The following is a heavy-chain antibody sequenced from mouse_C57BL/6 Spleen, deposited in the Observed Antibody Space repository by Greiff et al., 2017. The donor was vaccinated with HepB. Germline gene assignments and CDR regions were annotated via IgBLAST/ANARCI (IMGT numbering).Heavy chain of an antibody. J-gene: IGHJ2*01. Sequence: VQLQQSGAELVKPGASVKLSCKASGYTFTSYWMHWVKQRPGQGLEWIGMIHPNSGSTNYNEKFKSKATLTVDKSSSTAYMQLSSLTSEDSAVYYCANYYDYDRLDYWGQGTTLTVSS. V-gene: IGHV1-64*01. D-gene: IGHD2-4*01. CDR1: GYTFTSYW. CDR2: IHPNSGST. CDR3: ANYYDYDRLDY.